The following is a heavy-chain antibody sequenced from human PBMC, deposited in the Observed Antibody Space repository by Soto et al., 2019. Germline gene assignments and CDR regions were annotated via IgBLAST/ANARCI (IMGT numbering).Heavy chain of an antibody. CDR1: GFTFSSYA. Sequence: PGGSLRLSCAASGFTFSSYAMSWVRQAPGKGLEWVSAISGSGGSTYYADSVKGRFTISRDNSKNTLYLQMNSLRAEDTAVYYCAKTEGYPGIAVADTFDYWGQGTLVTVSS. CDR2: ISGSGGST. D-gene: IGHD6-19*01. CDR3: AKTEGYPGIAVADTFDY. V-gene: IGHV3-23*01. J-gene: IGHJ4*02.